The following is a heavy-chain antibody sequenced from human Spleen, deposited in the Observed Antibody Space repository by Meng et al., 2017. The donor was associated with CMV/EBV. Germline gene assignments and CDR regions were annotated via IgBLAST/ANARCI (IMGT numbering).Heavy chain of an antibody. D-gene: IGHD3-10*01. CDR2: TYYRSKWFN. Sequence: SQTLSLTCAISGDSVSSSSAAWIWIRQSPSRGLEWLGRTYYRSKWFNDYAVSLKSRITINPDTSKNQFSLHLNSVTPEDTAVYYCAREAYYSLDYWGQGTLVTVSS. V-gene: IGHV6-1*01. CDR3: AREAYYSLDY. J-gene: IGHJ4*02. CDR1: GDSVSSSSAA.